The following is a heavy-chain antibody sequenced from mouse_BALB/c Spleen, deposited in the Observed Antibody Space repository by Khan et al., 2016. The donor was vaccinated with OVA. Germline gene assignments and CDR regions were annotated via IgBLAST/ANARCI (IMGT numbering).Heavy chain of an antibody. J-gene: IGHJ3*01. D-gene: IGHD1-1*01. V-gene: IGHV1S135*01. CDR2: IDTFSGGT. CDR1: GYSFTAFY. Sequence: EVQLQESGPELMKPGASVRISCKASGYSFTAFYIHWLMQSHGKSLEWIGDIDTFSGGTTYNQKFKGKATLTVDKSSSTAYIHLSKLTSEDSAVYYCTRQSYYAWFTYWGQGTLVTVSA. CDR3: TRQSYYAWFTY.